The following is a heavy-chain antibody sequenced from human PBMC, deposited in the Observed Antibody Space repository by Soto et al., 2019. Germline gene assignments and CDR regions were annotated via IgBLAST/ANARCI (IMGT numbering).Heavy chain of an antibody. CDR2: ITRNSNII. CDR3: ARDREYCSGDKCYETGSAY. D-gene: IGHD2-15*01. Sequence: EVQLVESGGGLVQPGGSLRLSCAASGFSFSSYSMNWVRQAPGKGLEWISYITRNSNIINYADSVKGRFTVSRDNAKNSLHLQMHSLRADATAVYYCARDREYCSGDKCYETGSAYWGQGTLVTVSS. J-gene: IGHJ4*02. V-gene: IGHV3-48*01. CDR1: GFSFSSYS.